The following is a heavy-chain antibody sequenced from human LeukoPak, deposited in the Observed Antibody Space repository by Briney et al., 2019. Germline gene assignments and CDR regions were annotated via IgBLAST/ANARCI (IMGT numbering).Heavy chain of an antibody. CDR1: GYTFTGYF. V-gene: IGHV1-2*06. J-gene: IGHJ4*02. CDR2: INPNSGGT. D-gene: IGHD6-13*01. Sequence: GASVKVSCKASGYTFTGYFMHWVRQAPGQGLEWMGRINPNSGGTNYAQKFQGRVTMTRDMSISTAYMELRRLTSDDAAVYYCAKSMFGSSWSVTDYWGQGTLLTVSS. CDR3: AKSMFGSSWSVTDY.